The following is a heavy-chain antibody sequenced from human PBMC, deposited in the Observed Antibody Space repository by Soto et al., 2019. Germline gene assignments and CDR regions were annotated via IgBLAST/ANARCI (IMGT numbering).Heavy chain of an antibody. V-gene: IGHV4-34*01. Sequence: SETLSLTSAVYVGSFSGYYWNWILKPPGKGLEWIGEINHSGSTNYNPSLKSRVTISVDTSKNQFSLKLSSVTAADTAVNYCGRGGGSKIAGCSAYYFGMDVWGQGATVTVSS. J-gene: IGHJ6*02. CDR3: GRGGGSKIAGCSAYYFGMDV. CDR2: INHSGST. D-gene: IGHD6-13*01. CDR1: VGSFSGYY.